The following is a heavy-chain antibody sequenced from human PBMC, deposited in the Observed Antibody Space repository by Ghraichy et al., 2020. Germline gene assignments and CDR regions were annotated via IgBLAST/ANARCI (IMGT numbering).Heavy chain of an antibody. V-gene: IGHV3-15*01. CDR3: KTDDPRWDH. CDR2: IKSETDGGTV. CDR1: GLSFTKAW. D-gene: IGHD1-26*01. J-gene: IGHJ4*02. Sequence: GGSLRLSCAVSGLSFTKAWMTWVRQAPGKGLEWIGRIKSETDGGTVDYAAPVRGRFTISNEDSKNTLYLQMNSLNTEDTAVYYYKTDDPRWDHWGQGTLVTVSS.